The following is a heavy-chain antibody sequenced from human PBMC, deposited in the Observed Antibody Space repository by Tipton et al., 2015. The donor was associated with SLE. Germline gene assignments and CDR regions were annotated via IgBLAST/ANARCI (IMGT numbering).Heavy chain of an antibody. CDR2: IYPGYSDT. Sequence: VQLVQSGTEVKKPGESLKISCKGSGYSFTSYWIGWVRQMPGKGLEWMGIIYPGYSDTRYSPSFQGQVTISADKSISTAYLQWSSLKASDTAMYYCAISFYDFWSPTGFLDYWGQGTLVTVSS. CDR1: GYSFTSYW. J-gene: IGHJ4*02. V-gene: IGHV5-51*03. D-gene: IGHD3-3*01. CDR3: AISFYDFWSPTGFLDY.